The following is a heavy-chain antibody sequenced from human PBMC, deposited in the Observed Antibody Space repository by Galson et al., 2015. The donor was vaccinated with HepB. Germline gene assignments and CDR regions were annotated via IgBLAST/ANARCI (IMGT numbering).Heavy chain of an antibody. J-gene: IGHJ6*02. CDR2: ISSSSRNI. CDR3: ARDQDSAWPDFSYHGLDV. CDR1: GFIFSSYS. V-gene: IGHV3-48*04. D-gene: IGHD6-19*01. Sequence: SLRLSCAASGFIFSSYSMNWVRQAPGKGLECVSYISSSSRNIYYADPVKGRFTISRDNAKRSLYLQMNSLRAEDTAVYYCARDQDSAWPDFSYHGLDVWGQGTTVTVSS.